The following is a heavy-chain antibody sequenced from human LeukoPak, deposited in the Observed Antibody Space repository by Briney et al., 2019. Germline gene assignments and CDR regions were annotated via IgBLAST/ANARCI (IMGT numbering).Heavy chain of an antibody. V-gene: IGHV3-7*03. D-gene: IGHD6-13*01. Sequence: GGSLRLSCTASGFSFRSYWMNWVRQAPGQGLEWVANIKQDGSEKYYVDSVKGRFTISRDNAKNSLYLQMNSLRAEDTAVYYCARSSIIAAAGPYYFDYWGQGTLVTVSS. CDR3: ARSSIIAAAGPYYFDY. J-gene: IGHJ4*02. CDR1: GFSFRSYW. CDR2: IKQDGSEK.